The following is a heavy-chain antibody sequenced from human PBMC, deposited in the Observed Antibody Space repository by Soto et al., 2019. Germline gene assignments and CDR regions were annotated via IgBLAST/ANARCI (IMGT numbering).Heavy chain of an antibody. CDR3: ARDFLVTGYDYYYYGMDV. D-gene: IGHD6-13*01. J-gene: IGHJ6*02. CDR1: GGSISSYY. V-gene: IGHV4-59*01. CDR2: IYYSGST. Sequence: SETLSLTCTVSGGSISSYYWSWIRQPPGKGLERIGYIYYSGSTNYNPSLKSRVTISVDTSKNQFSLKLSSVTAADTAVYYCARDFLVTGYDYYYYGMDVWGQGTTVTVSS.